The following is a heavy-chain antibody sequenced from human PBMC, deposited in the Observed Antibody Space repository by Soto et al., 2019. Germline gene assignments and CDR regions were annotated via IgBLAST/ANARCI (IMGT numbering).Heavy chain of an antibody. J-gene: IGHJ1*01. CDR1: GGSISSYY. Sequence: SETLSLTCTVSGGSISSYYWSWIRQPPGKGLEWIGYIYYSGSTNYNPSLKSRVTISVDTSKNQFSLKLSSVTAADTAVYYCARQNGRMVYARNCGQGTLVTVSS. CDR2: IYYSGST. V-gene: IGHV4-59*08. CDR3: ARQNGRMVYARN. D-gene: IGHD2-8*01.